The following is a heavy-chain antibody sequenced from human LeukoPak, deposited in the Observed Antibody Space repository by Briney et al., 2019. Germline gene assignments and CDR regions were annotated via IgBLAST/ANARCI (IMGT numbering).Heavy chain of an antibody. CDR3: ARLSGSFVDY. CDR1: GYTFRSYW. V-gene: IGHV5-51*01. J-gene: IGHJ4*02. Sequence: GESLKISCQGFGYTFRSYWIAWVRQMPGKGLEWMGIIYPGDSDTRYSPSFQGQVTISVDKSINTAYLQWSSLKASDTAMYYCARLSGSFVDYWGQGTLVTVSS. CDR2: IYPGDSDT. D-gene: IGHD3-10*01.